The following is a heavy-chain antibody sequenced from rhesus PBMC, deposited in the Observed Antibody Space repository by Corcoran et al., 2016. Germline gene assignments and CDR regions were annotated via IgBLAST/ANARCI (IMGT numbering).Heavy chain of an antibody. J-gene: IGHJ4*01. D-gene: IGHD4-29*01. Sequence: QLQLQESGPGLGKPSETLSLTCAGSGGSVSSSNWWSWIRQPPGKGLEWIGRISGSGGSTSYNPSLTSRVTISTDTSKNQFSLKVSSVTAADTAVYYCARIPYGSSCFDYWGQGVLVTVSS. CDR2: ISGSGGST. CDR1: GGSVSSSNW. CDR3: ARIPYGSSCFDY. V-gene: IGHV4-57*01.